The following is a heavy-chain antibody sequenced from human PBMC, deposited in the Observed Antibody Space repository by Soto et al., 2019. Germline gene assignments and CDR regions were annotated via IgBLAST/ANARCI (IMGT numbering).Heavy chain of an antibody. Sequence: PSETLSLTCTVSGGSISSYYWIWIRQPPGKGLEWIGYIYYSGSTNYNPSLKSRVTISVDTSKNQFSLKLSSVTAADTAVYYCARDHRLEPRDYYYGMDVWGQGTTVTVSS. J-gene: IGHJ6*02. CDR3: ARDHRLEPRDYYYGMDV. CDR2: IYYSGST. D-gene: IGHD1-1*01. CDR1: GGSISSYY. V-gene: IGHV4-59*01.